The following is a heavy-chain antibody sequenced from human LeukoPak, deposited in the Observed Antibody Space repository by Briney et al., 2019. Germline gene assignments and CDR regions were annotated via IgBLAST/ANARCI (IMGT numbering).Heavy chain of an antibody. CDR1: GFTFSSYG. J-gene: IGHJ5*02. Sequence: GRSLRLSCAASGFTFSSYGMHWVRQAPGKGLEWVAVIWYDGSNKYYADSVKGRFTISRDNSKNTLYLQMNSLRAEDTGVYYCAKDRGPGTGANWFDPWGQGTLVTVSS. CDR2: IWYDGSNK. D-gene: IGHD1-7*01. CDR3: AKDRGPGTGANWFDP. V-gene: IGHV3-33*06.